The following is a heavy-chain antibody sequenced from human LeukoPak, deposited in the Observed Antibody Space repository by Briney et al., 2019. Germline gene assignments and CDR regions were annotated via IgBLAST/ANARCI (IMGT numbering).Heavy chain of an antibody. CDR3: AKWGPAVDS. CDR1: GFTFSGYS. D-gene: IGHD3-16*01. J-gene: IGHJ4*02. V-gene: IGHV3-23*01. Sequence: PGGSLRLSCAASGFTFSGYSMNWVRQAPGKGLEWVSATTGDGGYTNYADSVKGRFTISRDNSNNMLYLLMNSLRDEDTAVYYCAKWGPAVDSWGQGTLVTVSS. CDR2: TTGDGGYT.